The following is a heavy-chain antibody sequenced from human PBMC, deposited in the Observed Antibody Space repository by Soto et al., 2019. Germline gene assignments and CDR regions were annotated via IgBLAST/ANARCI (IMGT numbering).Heavy chain of an antibody. V-gene: IGHV4-34*01. D-gene: IGHD4-17*01. J-gene: IGHJ4*02. CDR1: GESLSGYY. CDR3: ARGRRIGAVTI. CDR2: INHSGST. Sequence: QVQLQQWGAGLLKPSETLSLTCAVYGESLSGYYWSWIRQPPGKGLEWIGEINHSGSTNYNPSLKSRVTISVDTSKNQFSLKLSSVTAADTAVYYCARGRRIGAVTIWGQGTLVIVSS.